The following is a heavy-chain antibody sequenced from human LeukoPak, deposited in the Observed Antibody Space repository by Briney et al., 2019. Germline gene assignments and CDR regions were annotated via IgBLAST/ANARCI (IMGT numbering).Heavy chain of an antibody. D-gene: IGHD6-19*01. V-gene: IGHV3-15*01. J-gene: IGHJ4*02. CDR1: GFTFSNAW. CDR3: AKVPYLSRSGWYFDY. CDR2: IKSKTDGGTT. Sequence: GGSLRLSCAASGFTFSNAWMSWVRQAPGKGLEWVGRIKSKTDGGTTDYAAPVKGRFTISRDDSKNTLYLQMNSLRAEDTAVYYCAKVPYLSRSGWYFDYWGQGTLVTVSS.